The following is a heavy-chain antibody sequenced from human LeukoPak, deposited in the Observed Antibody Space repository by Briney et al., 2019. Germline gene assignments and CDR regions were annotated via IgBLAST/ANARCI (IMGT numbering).Heavy chain of an antibody. Sequence: GASVKVSCKASGYTFTGYYMHWVRQAPGQGLEWMGWINPNSGGTNYAQKFQGRVTMTRDTSISTAYMELSRLRSDDTAVYYCARDQADGSSSILNWFDPWGQGTLVTVSS. CDR1: GYTFTGYY. CDR3: ARDQADGSSSILNWFDP. V-gene: IGHV1-2*02. D-gene: IGHD6-6*01. CDR2: INPNSGGT. J-gene: IGHJ5*02.